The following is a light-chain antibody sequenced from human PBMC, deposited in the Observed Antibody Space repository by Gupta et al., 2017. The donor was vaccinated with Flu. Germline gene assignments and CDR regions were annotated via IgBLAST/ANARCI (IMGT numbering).Light chain of an antibody. V-gene: IGLV2-11*01. CDR3: CSYAGSYTWV. CDR2: DVS. CDR1: SSDVGGYNY. Sequence: QSALTQPRSVSGSPGQSVTLSCTGTSSDVGGYNYVSWYQQHPGKAPKLMIYDVSKRPSGVPDRFAGSKSSNTASLTISGLQAEDEADYYCCSYAGSYTWVFGGGTKLTVL. J-gene: IGLJ3*02.